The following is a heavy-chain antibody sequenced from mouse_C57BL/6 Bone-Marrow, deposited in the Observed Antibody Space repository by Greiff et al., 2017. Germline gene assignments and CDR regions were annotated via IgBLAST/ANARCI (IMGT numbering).Heavy chain of an antibody. CDR2: IYPGSGST. CDR3: ARGFFYAMDY. V-gene: IGHV1-55*01. Sequence: VQLQQPGAELVKPGASVKMSCKASGYTFTSYWLTWVKQRPGQGLEWIGDIYPGSGSTNYNEKFKSKATLTVDTSSSTAYMQRSSLTSEDSAVYYCARGFFYAMDYWGQGTSVTVSS. J-gene: IGHJ4*01. CDR1: GYTFTSYW.